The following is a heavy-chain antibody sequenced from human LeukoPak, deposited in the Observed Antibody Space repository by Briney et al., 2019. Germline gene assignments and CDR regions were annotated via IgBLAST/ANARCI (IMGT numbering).Heavy chain of an antibody. Sequence: SETLSLTCSVSGDSISIYYWSWIRQPPGKGLEWIGRIDASGNPNYNPSLRSRLTMSVDTSKNQFSLNLRFVTAADTAVFYCARGFEYSTSSRLGYYYFYMDVWGIGTTVTVSS. D-gene: IGHD6-6*01. CDR1: GDSISIYY. CDR3: ARGFEYSTSSRLGYYYFYMDV. J-gene: IGHJ6*03. CDR2: IDASGNP. V-gene: IGHV4-4*07.